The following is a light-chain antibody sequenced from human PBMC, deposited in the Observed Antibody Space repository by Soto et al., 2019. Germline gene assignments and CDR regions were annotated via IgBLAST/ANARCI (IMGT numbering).Light chain of an antibody. J-gene: IGLJ1*01. CDR1: SNDVGRFNY. CDR3: SSFVHGTSYV. Sequence: QSALTQAPSASGSPGQSVTISCDGTSNDVGRFNYVSWYQHHPGKAPKLIIYDDTKRPSGVPDRFSGSKSGNTAYLTVSGLQAEDEADYFCSSFVHGTSYVFGTGTKLTVL. V-gene: IGLV2-8*01. CDR2: DDT.